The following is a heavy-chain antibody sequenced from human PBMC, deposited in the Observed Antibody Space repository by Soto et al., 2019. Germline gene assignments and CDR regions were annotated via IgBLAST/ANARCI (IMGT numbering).Heavy chain of an antibody. D-gene: IGHD4-17*01. CDR3: ASNDYGDFIAFDI. Sequence: QVQLQESGPGLVKPSETLSLTCTVSGGSVNSGSYYWSWIRQPPGKGLEWIGYIYYSGSTNYNPSLTSRVTMSIDTSKNQFSLKLSSVTAADTAVYYCASNDYGDFIAFDIWGQGTMVTVSS. V-gene: IGHV4-61*01. J-gene: IGHJ3*02. CDR1: GGSVNSGSYY. CDR2: IYYSGST.